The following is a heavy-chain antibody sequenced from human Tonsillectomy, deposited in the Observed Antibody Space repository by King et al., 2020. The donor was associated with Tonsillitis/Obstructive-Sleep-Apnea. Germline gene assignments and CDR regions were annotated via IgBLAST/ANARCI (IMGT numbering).Heavy chain of an antibody. J-gene: IGHJ4*02. CDR3: VRGRDYALRSGTIWRLDY. CDR2: IGIAGDT. CDR1: GFTFSTYD. Sequence: VQLVESGGGLVQPGGSLRLSCAASGFTFSTYDMHWVRQGTEKGLEWVSSIGIAGDTYYAGAVKGRFSISRENAKNSLYLQMNNLRVGETALYYCVRGRDYALRSGTIWRLDYWGQGTVV. V-gene: IGHV3-13*04. D-gene: IGHD3-3*01.